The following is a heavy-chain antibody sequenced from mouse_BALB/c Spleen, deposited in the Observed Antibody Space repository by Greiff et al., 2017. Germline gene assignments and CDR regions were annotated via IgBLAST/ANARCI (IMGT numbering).Heavy chain of an antibody. J-gene: IGHJ4*01. CDR2: ISSGGSYT. Sequence: EVQGVESGGDLVKPGGSLKLSCAASGFTFSSYGMSWVRQTPDKRLEWVATISSGGSYTYYPDSVKGRFTISRDNAKNTLYLQMSSLKSEDTAMYYCARRYGNYENYYAMDYWGQGTSVTVSS. V-gene: IGHV5-6*01. CDR1: GFTFSSYG. D-gene: IGHD2-10*02. CDR3: ARRYGNYENYYAMDY.